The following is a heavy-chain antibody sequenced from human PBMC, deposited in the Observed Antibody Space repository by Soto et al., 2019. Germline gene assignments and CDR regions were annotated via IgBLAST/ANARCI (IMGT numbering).Heavy chain of an antibody. V-gene: IGHV5-51*01. J-gene: IGHJ4*02. Sequence: GESLKISCNGSGDSFTAYWIGWVRQMPGKGLEWMGIIYPGDSDTRYSPSFQGQVTISADKYISTAYLQWSSLKASDTAMYYCARKDSSSAFDYWGQGTLVTVSS. D-gene: IGHD3-22*01. CDR2: IYPGDSDT. CDR3: ARKDSSSAFDY. CDR1: GDSFTAYW.